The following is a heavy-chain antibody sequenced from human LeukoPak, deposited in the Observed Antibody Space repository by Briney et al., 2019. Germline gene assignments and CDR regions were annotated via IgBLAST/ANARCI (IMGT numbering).Heavy chain of an antibody. CDR3: ARGNYDSSGYYYYFDY. Sequence: SETLSLTCTVSGGSISSYYWSWIRQPPGKGLEWIGYIYYSGSTNYNPSLKSRVTISVDTSKNQFSLKLSSVTAADTAVHYCARGNYDSSGYYYYFDYWGQGTLVTVSS. CDR1: GGSISSYY. D-gene: IGHD3-22*01. CDR2: IYYSGST. V-gene: IGHV4-59*01. J-gene: IGHJ4*02.